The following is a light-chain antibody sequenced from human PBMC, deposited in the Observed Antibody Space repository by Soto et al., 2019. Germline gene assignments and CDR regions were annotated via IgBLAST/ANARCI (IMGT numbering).Light chain of an antibody. V-gene: IGKV1-27*01. J-gene: IGKJ1*01. CDR3: QKYNSAPWT. CDR1: QAISNY. CDR2: SAS. Sequence: DIQMTQSPSSLSASVGDRVTITCRASQAISNYLAWYQQKPGKGPKLLIYSASTLQSGVPSRFSGSGSGTDFTLTISSLQPEDVATYYCQKYNSAPWTFGQGTKVEIK.